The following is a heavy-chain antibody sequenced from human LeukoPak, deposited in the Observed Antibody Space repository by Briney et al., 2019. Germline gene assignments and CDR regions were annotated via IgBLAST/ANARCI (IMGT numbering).Heavy chain of an antibody. D-gene: IGHD3-10*01. CDR3: AKDIGGYYGSGSYCVY. Sequence: GGSLRLSCAASGFTFSSYGMHWVRQAPGKGLEWVAVISYDGSNKYYADSVKGRFTISRDNSKNTLYLQMNSLRAEDTALYYCAKDIGGYYGSGSYCVYWGQGTLVTVSS. J-gene: IGHJ4*02. CDR1: GFTFSSYG. CDR2: ISYDGSNK. V-gene: IGHV3-30*18.